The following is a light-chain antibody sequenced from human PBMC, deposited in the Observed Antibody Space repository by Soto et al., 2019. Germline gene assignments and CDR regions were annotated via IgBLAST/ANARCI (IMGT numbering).Light chain of an antibody. V-gene: IGKV3-20*01. Sequence: EIVLTHSPGTLSLPPGERATLSCRASQSVSSSYLAWYQQKPGQAPRLLIYGAFSRATGIPDSFSGSGSETDFTLTISRLEPEDFAVYYCQQYGSSPLTFGGGPKVEIK. CDR2: GAF. J-gene: IGKJ4*01. CDR3: QQYGSSPLT. CDR1: QSVSSSY.